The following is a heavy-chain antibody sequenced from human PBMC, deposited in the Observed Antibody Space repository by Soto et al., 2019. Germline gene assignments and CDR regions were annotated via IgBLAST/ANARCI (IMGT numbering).Heavy chain of an antibody. V-gene: IGHV1-18*04. J-gene: IGHJ4*02. CDR3: TTWLTAHFDY. CDR2: ISAYNGNT. CDR1: GYTFTSYG. D-gene: IGHD2-21*02. Sequence: ASVKVSCKASGYTFTSYGISWVRQAPGQGLEWMGWISAYNGNTNYAQKLQGRVTMTTDTSTSTAYMELRSLRADDTALYYCTTWLTAHFDYWGRGTQVTVSS.